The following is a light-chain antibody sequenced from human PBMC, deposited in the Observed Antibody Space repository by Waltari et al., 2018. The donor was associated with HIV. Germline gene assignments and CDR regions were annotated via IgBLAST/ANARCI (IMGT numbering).Light chain of an antibody. CDR1: SSDFGGYNF. CDR2: DVF. J-gene: IGLJ3*02. Sequence: QSALTQPASVSGSPGQSVTVSSTGTSSDFGGYNFVSWYQQHPGKAPKLIIFDVFTRPAGVSERFSGSRSGNTASLTVSGLQAEDEADYYCCSYAGSRTWVFGGGTALTVL. CDR3: CSYAGSRTWV. V-gene: IGLV2-23*02.